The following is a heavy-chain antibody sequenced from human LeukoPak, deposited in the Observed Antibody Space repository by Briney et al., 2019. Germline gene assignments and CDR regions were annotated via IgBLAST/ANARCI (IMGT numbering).Heavy chain of an antibody. CDR2: FAPEDGET. D-gene: IGHD6-13*01. V-gene: IGHV1-24*01. Sequence: GASVKVSCKVSGHTLTELSVNWVRQAPGKGLEWMGAFAPEDGETMYAQKFQGRVTMTEDTSTDTAYMELSSLRSEDTAVYYCATAPPLYSSSWSERAAFDVWGQGTMVTVSS. CDR3: ATAPPLYSSSWSERAAFDV. CDR1: GHTLTELS. J-gene: IGHJ3*01.